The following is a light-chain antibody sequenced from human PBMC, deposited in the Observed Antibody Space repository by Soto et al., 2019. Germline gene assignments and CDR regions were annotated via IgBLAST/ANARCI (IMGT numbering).Light chain of an antibody. V-gene: IGLV2-8*01. CDR1: SSDVGGYNY. J-gene: IGLJ3*02. CDR3: SSYTGSNNLG. CDR2: EVS. Sequence: QSVLTQPTSASGSPGQSVTISCSGTSSDVGGYNYVSWYQQHPGKAPKVMIYEVSKRPSGVPDRFSGSKSGNTASLTVSGLQAEDEADSYCSSYTGSNNLGFGGGTXLTVL.